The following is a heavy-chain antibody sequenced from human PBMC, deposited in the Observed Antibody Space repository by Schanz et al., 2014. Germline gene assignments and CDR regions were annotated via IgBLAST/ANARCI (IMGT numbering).Heavy chain of an antibody. CDR1: GFTFSSYA. CDR3: AKGQGAVINNWYFDL. D-gene: IGHD2-21*01. Sequence: EVQLLESGGGLVQPGGSLRLSCAVSGFTFSSYAMSWVRQAPGKGLEWVSTISGGGGGYRPYADSVKGRFTISRDNSINTLSLQMISLSADDTAVYYCAKGQGAVINNWYFDLGGRGTLVTVSS. J-gene: IGHJ2*01. CDR2: ISGGGGGYR. V-gene: IGHV3-23*01.